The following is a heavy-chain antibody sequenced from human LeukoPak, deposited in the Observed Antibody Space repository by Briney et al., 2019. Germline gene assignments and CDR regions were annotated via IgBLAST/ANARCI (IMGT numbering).Heavy chain of an antibody. D-gene: IGHD3-3*01. CDR1: GFTFSSYW. V-gene: IGHV3-74*01. CDR3: AREGRIWSYYDFWSGYYNPSAPNFDY. CDR2: INSDGSST. J-gene: IGHJ4*02. Sequence: GGSLRLSCAASGFTFSSYWMHWVRQAPGKGLVWVSRINSDGSSTSYADSVKGRFTISRDNAKNTLYLQMNSLRAEGTAVYYCAREGRIWSYYDFWSGYYNPSAPNFDYWGQGTLVTVSS.